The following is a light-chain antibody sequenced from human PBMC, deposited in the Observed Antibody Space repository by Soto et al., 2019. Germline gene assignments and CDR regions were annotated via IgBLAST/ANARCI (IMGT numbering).Light chain of an antibody. CDR3: QQYGSSSWT. CDR2: GTS. V-gene: IGKV3-20*01. CDR1: QSVSSSY. Sequence: ELVLTQSPGTLSLSPGERATLSCRASQSVSSSYLAWYQQKPGQAPRPLIYGTSSRATAIPDRFSGSGSGTDFTLTISRLEPEDLAVYYCQQYGSSSWTFGQGTKVEIK. J-gene: IGKJ1*01.